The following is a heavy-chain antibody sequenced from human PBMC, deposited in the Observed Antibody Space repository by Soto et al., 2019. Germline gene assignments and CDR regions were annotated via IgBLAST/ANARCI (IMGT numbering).Heavy chain of an antibody. CDR2: IYHSGRT. CDR3: ATLGVVDAFDI. J-gene: IGHJ3*02. CDR1: GGSIISGCYS. V-gene: IGHV4-30-2*01. Sequence: QLQLQESGSGLVKPSQTLSLTCAVSGGSIISGCYSWSWIRQPPGKGLEWIGYIYHSGRTYYNPSLKSRVHISVDRSKNQFSLKLSSVTAADTAVYYCATLGVVDAFDIWGQGTMVTVSS.